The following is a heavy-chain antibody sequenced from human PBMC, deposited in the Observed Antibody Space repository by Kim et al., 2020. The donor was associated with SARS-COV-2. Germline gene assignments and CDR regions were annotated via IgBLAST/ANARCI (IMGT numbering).Heavy chain of an antibody. Sequence: SETLSLTCTVSGGSISSSSYYWGWIRQPPGKGLEWIGSIYYSGSTYYNPSLKSRVTISVDTSKTQFSLKLSSVTAADTGVYYCAGEDSSSLRMYYYYGMDVWGQGTAVTVSS. V-gene: IGHV4-39*02. D-gene: IGHD6-13*01. CDR1: GGSISSSSYY. J-gene: IGHJ6*02. CDR2: IYYSGST. CDR3: AGEDSSSLRMYYYYGMDV.